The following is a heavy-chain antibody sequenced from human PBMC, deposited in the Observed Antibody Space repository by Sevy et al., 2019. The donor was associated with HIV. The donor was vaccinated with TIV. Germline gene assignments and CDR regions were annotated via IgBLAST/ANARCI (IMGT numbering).Heavy chain of an antibody. D-gene: IGHD3-10*01. CDR2: TYYRSKWYN. J-gene: IGHJ4*02. Sequence: SQTLSLTCVISGDSVSSNSAAWSWIRQSPSRGLEWLGRTYYRSKWYNDYAVPVKSRLTINPDTSKNQFSLRLNSVTPEDSAVYYCARALGSGEYDYWGQGTLVTVSS. V-gene: IGHV6-1*01. CDR3: ARALGSGEYDY. CDR1: GDSVSSNSAA.